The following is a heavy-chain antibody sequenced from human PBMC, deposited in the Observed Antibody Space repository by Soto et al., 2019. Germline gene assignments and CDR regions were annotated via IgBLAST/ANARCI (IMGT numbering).Heavy chain of an antibody. CDR1: GGSISSGDYY. J-gene: IGHJ4*02. D-gene: IGHD2-8*01. V-gene: IGHV4-30-4*01. CDR2: IYYSGST. Sequence: SETLSLTCTVSGGSISSGDYYWSWIRQPPGKGLEWIGYIYYSGSTYYNPSLKSRVTISVDTSKNQFSLKLSSVTAADTAVYYCATTMLIPYYFDYWGQGTQVTVSS. CDR3: ATTMLIPYYFDY.